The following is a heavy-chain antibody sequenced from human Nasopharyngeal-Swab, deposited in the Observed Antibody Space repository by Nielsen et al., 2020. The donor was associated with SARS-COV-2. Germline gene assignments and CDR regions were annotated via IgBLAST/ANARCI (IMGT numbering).Heavy chain of an antibody. CDR1: GGSVSSGSYY. J-gene: IGHJ3*02. Sequence: SETLSLTCTVSGGSVSSGSYYWSWIRQPPGKGLKWIGYLYYSGSTNYNPSLKSRVTISVDTSKNQFSLKLSSVTAADTAVYYCAREVHYYDSSGPGGSTIWGQGTMVTVSS. CDR2: LYYSGST. V-gene: IGHV4-61*01. CDR3: AREVHYYDSSGPGGSTI. D-gene: IGHD3-22*01.